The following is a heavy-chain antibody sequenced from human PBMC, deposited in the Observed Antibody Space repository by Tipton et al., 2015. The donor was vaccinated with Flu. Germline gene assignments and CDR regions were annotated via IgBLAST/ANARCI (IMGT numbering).Heavy chain of an antibody. Sequence: QLVQSGAEVKKPGASIKISCKASGYTFNNYYIFWVRQTPGQGLEWMGVVNPSGSYTKSAQRFQDRVTMTRDTSTSTVYMDLSSLGLEDTAVYYCASSYDSSGYFYCGQGTLVTVSS. CDR1: GYTFNNYY. CDR3: ASSYDSSGYFY. D-gene: IGHD3-22*01. J-gene: IGHJ4*02. CDR2: VNPSGSYT. V-gene: IGHV1-46*02.